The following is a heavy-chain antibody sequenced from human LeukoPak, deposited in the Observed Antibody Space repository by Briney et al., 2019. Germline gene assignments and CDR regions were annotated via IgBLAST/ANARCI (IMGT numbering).Heavy chain of an antibody. CDR2: IGTACDT. Sequence: GGSLRLSCAASGFTFSSYDMHWVRQATGKGLEWVSAIGTACDTYYPGSVKGRFTISRENAKNSLYLQMNSLRAGDTAVYYCARGDSSGWNWYFDLWGRGTLVTVSS. V-gene: IGHV3-13*01. J-gene: IGHJ2*01. CDR3: ARGDSSGWNWYFDL. D-gene: IGHD6-19*01. CDR1: GFTFSSYD.